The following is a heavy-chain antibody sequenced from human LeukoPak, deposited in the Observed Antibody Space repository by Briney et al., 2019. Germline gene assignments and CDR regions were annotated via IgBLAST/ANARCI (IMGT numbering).Heavy chain of an antibody. CDR3: ARGSYSGNDYYFDY. CDR2: IKKDGSEK. D-gene: IGHD1-26*01. CDR1: GFTFSRNW. J-gene: IGHJ4*02. Sequence: GGSLRLSCAASGFTFSRNWMSWVRQAPGKGLEWVANIKKDGSEKYYVDFVKGRFTISRDNAKNSVYLQMNSLRAEDTALCFCARGSYSGNDYYFDYWGQGTLVTVSS. V-gene: IGHV3-7*01.